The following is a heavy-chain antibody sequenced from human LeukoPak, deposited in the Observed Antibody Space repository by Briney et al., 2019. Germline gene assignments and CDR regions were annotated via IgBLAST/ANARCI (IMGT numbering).Heavy chain of an antibody. D-gene: IGHD1-1*01. V-gene: IGHV3-30*02. CDR3: AKDSPKQLLRYLDY. J-gene: IGHJ4*02. Sequence: PGGSLRLSCAASGLTFSNFGMHWVRQAPGKGLEWVAFIRYDGSNKYYADSVKGRFIISRDNSKNTLYLQMNSLRAEDTAVYYCAKDSPKQLLRYLDYWGQGTLVTVSS. CDR1: GLTFSNFG. CDR2: IRYDGSNK.